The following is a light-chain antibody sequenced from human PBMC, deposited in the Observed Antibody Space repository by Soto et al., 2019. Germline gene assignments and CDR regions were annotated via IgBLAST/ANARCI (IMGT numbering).Light chain of an antibody. CDR3: QQYGSSPLT. V-gene: IGKV3-20*01. J-gene: IGKJ4*01. CDR2: VAS. Sequence: EIVLTQSPGTLSLSPGERATLSCRASQSVSSSYLAWYQQRPGQAPRLLIYVASSRATGIPDRFSGTGSGTDFPLTISRLEPEDFVVYYCQQYGSSPLTFGGGTKVEI. CDR1: QSVSSSY.